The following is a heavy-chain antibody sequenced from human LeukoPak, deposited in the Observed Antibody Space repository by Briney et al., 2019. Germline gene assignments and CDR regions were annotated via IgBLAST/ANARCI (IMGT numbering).Heavy chain of an antibody. CDR3: ASGFYNSSGFYAAFDI. D-gene: IGHD3-22*01. V-gene: IGHV4-4*02. CDR1: GGSISGSNW. J-gene: IGHJ3*02. CDR2: IYLSGRT. Sequence: SGTLSLTCAVSGGSISGSNWWNWVRQPPGKGLEWIGEIYLSGRTTYSPSLKSRATISADKSKNQFSLRLSSVTAADTAVYYCASGFYNSSGFYAAFDIWGLGTLVTVSS.